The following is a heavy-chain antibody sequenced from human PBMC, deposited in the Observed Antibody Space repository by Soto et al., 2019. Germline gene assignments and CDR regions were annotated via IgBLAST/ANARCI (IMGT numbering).Heavy chain of an antibody. CDR3: AKAARPYYYYGMDV. CDR1: GFTFSSYA. V-gene: IGHV3-30-3*01. Sequence: GGSLRLSCAASGFTFSSYAMHWVRQAPGKGLEWAAVISYDGSNKYYADSVKGRFTISRDNSKNTLYLQMNSLRAEDTAVYYCAKAARPYYYYGMDVWGQGTTVTVSS. J-gene: IGHJ6*02. CDR2: ISYDGSNK. D-gene: IGHD6-6*01.